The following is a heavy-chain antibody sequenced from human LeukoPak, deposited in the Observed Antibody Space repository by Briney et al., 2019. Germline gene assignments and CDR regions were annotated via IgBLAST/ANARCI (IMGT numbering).Heavy chain of an antibody. CDR1: GFTFSDYY. V-gene: IGHV3-11*01. CDR3: ARDLVEMATLRGDFYLDY. CDR2: ISSSGSTI. D-gene: IGHD5-24*01. J-gene: IGHJ4*02. Sequence: GGSLRLSCAASGFTFSDYYMSWIRQAPGKGLEWVSYISSSGSTIYYADSVKGRFTISRDNAKNSLYLQMNSLRAEDTAVYYCARDLVEMATLRGDFYLDYWGQGTLVTVSS.